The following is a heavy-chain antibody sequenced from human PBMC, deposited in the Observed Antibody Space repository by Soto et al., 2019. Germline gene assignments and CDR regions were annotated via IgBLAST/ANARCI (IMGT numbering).Heavy chain of an antibody. CDR1: GFTFSSYS. V-gene: IGHV3-21*01. D-gene: IGHD5-12*01. J-gene: IGHJ4*02. CDR3: ARDLVAETLGIGY. CDR2: ISSSSSYI. Sequence: GGSLRLSCAASGFTFSSYSMNWVRQAPGKGLEWVSSISSSSSYIYYADSVKGRFTISRDNAKNSLYLQMNSLRAEDTAVYYCARDLVAETLGIGYWGQGTLVTVSS.